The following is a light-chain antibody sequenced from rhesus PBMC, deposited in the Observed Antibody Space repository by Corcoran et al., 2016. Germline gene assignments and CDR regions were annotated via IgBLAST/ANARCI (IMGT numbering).Light chain of an antibody. Sequence: DIQMTQSPSSLSASVGDRATITCRASQGISVYSSWYQQKPGETPKRLTYAASTLESGVPSRVSGSGSGTDFTHTISNLKPEDFATYYCLQGYSSPLTFGGGTKVEIK. CDR2: AAS. J-gene: IGKJ4*01. V-gene: IGKV1-36*02. CDR3: LQGYSSPLT. CDR1: QGISVY.